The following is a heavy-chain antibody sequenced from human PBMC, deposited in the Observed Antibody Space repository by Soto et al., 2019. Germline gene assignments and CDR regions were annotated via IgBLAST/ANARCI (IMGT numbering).Heavy chain of an antibody. CDR1: GGTFSSYT. Sequence: EASVKVSCKASGGTFSSYTISWVRQAPGQGLEWMGRIIPILGIANYAQKFQGRVTITADKSTSTAYMELSSLRSEDTAVYYCALSFIRRGGPNSKADYWGQGTLVTVSS. CDR3: ALSFIRRGGPNSKADY. CDR2: IIPILGIA. D-gene: IGHD2-8*01. J-gene: IGHJ4*02. V-gene: IGHV1-69*02.